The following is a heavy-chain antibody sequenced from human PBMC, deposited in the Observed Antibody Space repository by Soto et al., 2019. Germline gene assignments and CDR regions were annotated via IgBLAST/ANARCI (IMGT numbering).Heavy chain of an antibody. CDR2: INPSGGST. CDR3: ARESIAARHYYYGMDV. V-gene: IGHV1-46*01. CDR1: GYTFTSYY. J-gene: IGHJ6*02. D-gene: IGHD6-6*01. Sequence: GASVKVSCKASGYTFTSYYLHWVRQAPGQGLEWMGIINPSGGSTSYAQKFQGRVTMTRDTSTSTVYMELSSLRSEDTAAYYCARESIAARHYYYGMDVWGQGTTVTVSS.